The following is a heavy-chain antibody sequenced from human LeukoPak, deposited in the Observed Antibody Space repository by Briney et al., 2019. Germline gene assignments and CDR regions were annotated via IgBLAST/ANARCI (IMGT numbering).Heavy chain of an antibody. D-gene: IGHD3-10*01. J-gene: IGHJ4*02. Sequence: SSETLSLTCTVSGASIRGSSYYWGWIRQPPGRGLEWIGSIFYSGSTYYNPSIKSRVTISVDTSKNQFSLKLRSVTAADTAVYYCASTLTYYYGSGSYYIDCWGQGTLVTVSS. CDR1: GASIRGSSYY. CDR2: IFYSGST. V-gene: IGHV4-39*01. CDR3: ASTLTYYYGSGSYYIDC.